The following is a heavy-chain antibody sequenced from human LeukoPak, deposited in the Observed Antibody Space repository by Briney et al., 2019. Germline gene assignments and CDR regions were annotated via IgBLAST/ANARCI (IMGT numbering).Heavy chain of an antibody. CDR3: ARHASVDGNWPRPLDY. CDR1: GGSISSSNYD. CDR2: IYYSGSC. D-gene: IGHD6-19*01. V-gene: IGHV4-39*01. Sequence: PSETLSLTCTVSGGSISSSNYDWGWLRQPPGKGLEWIVNIYYSGSCYYKPSLKTRVTISVDTSKKQFSLKLTSVTAADTAVYYCARHASVDGNWPRPLDYWGQGSLVTVSS. J-gene: IGHJ4*02.